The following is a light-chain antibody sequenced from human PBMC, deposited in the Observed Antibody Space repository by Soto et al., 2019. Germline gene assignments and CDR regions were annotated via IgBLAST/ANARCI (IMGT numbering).Light chain of an antibody. CDR1: SSNIGTNY. CDR3: AAWDDSLSVVV. J-gene: IGLJ2*01. V-gene: IGLV1-47*01. Sequence: QSVLTQPPSASATPGQRVSISCSGSSSNIGTNYVYWYQQLPGTVPKLLIYRNNQRPSGVPDRFSGSKSGTSASLAISGLRSEDEADYYCAAWDDSLSVVVFGRGTKLTVL. CDR2: RNN.